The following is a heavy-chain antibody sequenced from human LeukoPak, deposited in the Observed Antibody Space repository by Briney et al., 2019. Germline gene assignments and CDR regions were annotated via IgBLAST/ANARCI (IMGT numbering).Heavy chain of an antibody. Sequence: ASVKVSCKASGYTFTGYYMHWVRQAPGQGLEWMGRINPNSGGTNYAQKFQGRVTMTRDTSLSTAYMELSRLRSDDTAVYYCAREHGSGSSYGYWGQGTLVTVSS. D-gene: IGHD3-10*01. CDR2: INPNSGGT. V-gene: IGHV1-2*06. J-gene: IGHJ4*02. CDR1: GYTFTGYY. CDR3: AREHGSGSSYGY.